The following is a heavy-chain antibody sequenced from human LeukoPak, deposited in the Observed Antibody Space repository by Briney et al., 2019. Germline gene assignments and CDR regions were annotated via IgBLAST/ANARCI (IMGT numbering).Heavy chain of an antibody. CDR2: ISSSSSYI. CDR1: GFTFSSYS. V-gene: IGHV3-21*01. Sequence: GGSLRLSCAASGFTFSSYSMNWVRQAPGKGLEWVSSISSSSSYIYYADSVKGRFTISRDNSKNTLYLQMNSLRAEDTAVYYCARGGYYDILTGYYEYYMDVWGKGTTVTISS. CDR3: ARGGYYDILTGYYEYYMDV. D-gene: IGHD3-9*01. J-gene: IGHJ6*03.